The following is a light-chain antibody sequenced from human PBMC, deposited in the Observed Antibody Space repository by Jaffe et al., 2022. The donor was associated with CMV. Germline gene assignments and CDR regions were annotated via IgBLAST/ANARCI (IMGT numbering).Light chain of an antibody. Sequence: EIVLTQFPGTLSLSPGERVTLSCRASQSVNSIYLAWYQQKPGQAPRLLIYGASNRATGIPDRFSGSGSGTDFTLTISRLEPEDFAVYYCQQYGSSVKFTFGQGTKLEIK. CDR3: QQYGSSVKFT. J-gene: IGKJ2*01. CDR1: QSVNSIY. CDR2: GAS. V-gene: IGKV3-20*01.